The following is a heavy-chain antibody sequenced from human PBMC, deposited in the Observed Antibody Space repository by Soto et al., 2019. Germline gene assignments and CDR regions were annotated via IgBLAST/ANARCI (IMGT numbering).Heavy chain of an antibody. J-gene: IGHJ6*02. Sequence: QVQLVQSGAEVKKPGASVKVSCKASGYTFTSYGISWVRQAPGQGLEWMGWISAYNGNTNYAQKLQGRVTMTTDTSTSTAYMELRSLRSDDTAVYSCARDTVVVVAATDYYGMDVWGQGTTVTVSS. CDR2: ISAYNGNT. D-gene: IGHD2-15*01. V-gene: IGHV1-18*01. CDR1: GYTFTSYG. CDR3: ARDTVVVVAATDYYGMDV.